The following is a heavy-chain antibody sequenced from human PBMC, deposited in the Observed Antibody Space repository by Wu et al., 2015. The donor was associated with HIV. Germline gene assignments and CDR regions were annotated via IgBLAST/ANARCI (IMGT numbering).Heavy chain of an antibody. D-gene: IGHD3-10*01. CDR2: ISAYDGNT. V-gene: IGHV1-18*01. Sequence: QVQLVQSGAEVKKPGASVKVSCKASGYTFTSYGISWVRQAPGQGLEWMGWISAYDGNTNYAQNLQGRVTMTTDTSTSTAYMELRSLRSDDTAVYYCARVGSKGSGSKRTPMGAYDIWGQGTLVVVST. CDR3: ARVGSKGSGSKRTPMGAYDI. CDR1: GYTFTSYG. J-gene: IGHJ3*02.